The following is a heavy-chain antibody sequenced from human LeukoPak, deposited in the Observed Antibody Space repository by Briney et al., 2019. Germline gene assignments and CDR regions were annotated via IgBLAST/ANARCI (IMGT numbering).Heavy chain of an antibody. V-gene: IGHV4-39*01. Sequence: KPSQTLSLTCTVSGGSISSSSYYWGWIRQPPGKGLEWIGSIYYSGSTYYNPSLKSRVTISVDTSKNQFSLKLSSVTAADTAVYYCARSPGYTYARGYFDYWGQGTLVTVSS. D-gene: IGHD5-18*01. CDR2: IYYSGST. CDR1: GGSISSSSYY. CDR3: ARSPGYTYARGYFDY. J-gene: IGHJ4*02.